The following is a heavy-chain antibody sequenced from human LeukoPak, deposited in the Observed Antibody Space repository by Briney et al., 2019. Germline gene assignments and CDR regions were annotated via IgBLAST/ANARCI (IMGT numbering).Heavy chain of an antibody. V-gene: IGHV3-7*03. D-gene: IGHD6-6*01. J-gene: IGHJ4*02. CDR3: ARLVRFSSDYFDY. Sequence: GGSLRLSCAASGFTFSSYWMSWVRQAPGKGLEWVANIKQDGSEKYYVDSVKGRFTISRDNAKNSLYLQMSSLRAEDTAVYYCARLVRFSSDYFDYWGQGTLVTVSS. CDR1: GFTFSSYW. CDR2: IKQDGSEK.